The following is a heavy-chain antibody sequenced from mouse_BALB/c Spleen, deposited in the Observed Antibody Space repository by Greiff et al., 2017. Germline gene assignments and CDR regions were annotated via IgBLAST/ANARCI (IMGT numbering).Heavy chain of an antibody. D-gene: IGHD1-1*01. Sequence: VQLVESGPGLVAPSQSLSITCTVSGFSLTSYGVHWVRQPPGKGLEWLGVIWAGGSTNYNSALMSRLSISKDNSKSQVFLKMNSLQTDDTAMYYCARDPPTTVDSMDYWGQGTSVTVSS. J-gene: IGHJ4*01. V-gene: IGHV2-9*02. CDR2: IWAGGST. CDR3: ARDPPTTVDSMDY. CDR1: GFSLTSYG.